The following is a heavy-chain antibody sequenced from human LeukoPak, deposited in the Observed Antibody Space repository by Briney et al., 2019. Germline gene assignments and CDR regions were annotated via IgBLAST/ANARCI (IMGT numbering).Heavy chain of an antibody. CDR2: ISYDGSNK. D-gene: IGHD2-2*01. J-gene: IGHJ6*03. CDR3: ARDSTRDGYYYMDV. Sequence: GGSLRLSCAASGFTFSSYAMHWVRQAPGKGLEWVAVISYDGSNKYYADSAKGRFTISRDNSKNTLYLQMNSLRAEDTAVYYCARDSTRDGYYYMDVWGKGTTVTVSS. V-gene: IGHV3-30*04. CDR1: GFTFSSYA.